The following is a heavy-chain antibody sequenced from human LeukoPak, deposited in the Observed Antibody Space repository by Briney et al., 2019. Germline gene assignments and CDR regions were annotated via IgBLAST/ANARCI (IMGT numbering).Heavy chain of an antibody. CDR2: ISYDGSDK. J-gene: IGHJ6*03. D-gene: IGHD3-16*01. V-gene: IGHV3-30*18. CDR1: GFTFSSYG. Sequence: GRSLRLSCAASGFTFSSYGMHWVRQAPGKGLEWVAVISYDGSDKYYADSVKGRFTISRDNSKDTLYLQMNSLRAEDTAVYYCAKHWSGGYYYYMDVWGKGTTVTVSS. CDR3: AKHWSGGYYYYMDV.